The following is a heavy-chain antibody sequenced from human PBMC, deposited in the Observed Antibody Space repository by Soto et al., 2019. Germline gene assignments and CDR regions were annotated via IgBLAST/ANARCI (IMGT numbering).Heavy chain of an antibody. J-gene: IGHJ4*02. CDR2: INPNSGGT. CDR3: ARGESLGYCSGTSCKALVY. V-gene: IGHV1-2*04. D-gene: IGHD2-2*01. CDR1: GYTFTSYY. Sequence: ASVKVSCKASGYTFTSYYMHWVRQAPGQGLEWMGWINPNSGGTNYAQKFQGWVTMTRDTSISTAYMELSRLRSDDTAVYYCARGESLGYCSGTSCKALVYCGQGTLVTXSS.